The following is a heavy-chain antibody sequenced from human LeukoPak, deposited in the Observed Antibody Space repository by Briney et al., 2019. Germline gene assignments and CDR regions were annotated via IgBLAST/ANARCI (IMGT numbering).Heavy chain of an antibody. CDR1: GFTFDQSA. Sequence: GRSLRLSCAASGFTFDQSAMHWVRQAQGKGLEWVSGISWDSNSIIYADSVKGRFTISRDNAKNSLYLQMNSLRADDTALYYCAKAVAAPGAFDIWGQGTVVTVSS. CDR2: ISWDSNSI. D-gene: IGHD6-19*01. V-gene: IGHV3-9*01. J-gene: IGHJ3*02. CDR3: AKAVAAPGAFDI.